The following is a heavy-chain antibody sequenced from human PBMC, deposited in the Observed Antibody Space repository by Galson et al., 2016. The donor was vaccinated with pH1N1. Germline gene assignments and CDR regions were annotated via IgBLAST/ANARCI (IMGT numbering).Heavy chain of an antibody. J-gene: IGHJ4*02. CDR1: GYTFTKYW. CDR2: IYPGDSET. Sequence: QSGAEVKKPGESLKISCKGSGYTFTKYWIAWVRQMPGKGLEWMGSIYPGDSETRYSPSFQGQVTISADRSISTAYLQLTSLTASDTAMSYYARRAKTVCTDYWGQGTLVIVCS. CDR3: ARRAKTVCTDY. V-gene: IGHV5-51*03. D-gene: IGHD2-8*01.